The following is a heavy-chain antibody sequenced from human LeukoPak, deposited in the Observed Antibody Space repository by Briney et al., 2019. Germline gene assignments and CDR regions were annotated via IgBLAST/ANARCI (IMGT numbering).Heavy chain of an antibody. V-gene: IGHV1-69*13. CDR1: GYTFTSYG. J-gene: IGHJ1*01. D-gene: IGHD6-13*01. CDR2: IIPIFGTA. CDR3: AREGVAAAGHAEYFQH. Sequence: GASVKVSCKASGYTFTSYGINWVRQAPGQGLEWMGGIIPIFGTANYAQKFQGRVTITADESTSTAYMELSSLRSEDTAVYYCAREGVAAAGHAEYFQHWGQGTLVTVSS.